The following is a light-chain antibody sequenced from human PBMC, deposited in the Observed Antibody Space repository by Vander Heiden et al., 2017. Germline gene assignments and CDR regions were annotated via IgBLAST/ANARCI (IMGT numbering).Light chain of an antibody. CDR3: QQNNNWPPWT. Sequence: EIVFPQPPATLSVSPGERATLSCRASQSVSSNLAWYQQKPGQSPRLLIYGASTRDTGIPARFSGSGYGTEFTLTISSRQSEDFAVYYCQQNNNWPPWTFGQGTKVEIK. CDR1: QSVSSN. J-gene: IGKJ1*01. CDR2: GAS. V-gene: IGKV3D-15*01.